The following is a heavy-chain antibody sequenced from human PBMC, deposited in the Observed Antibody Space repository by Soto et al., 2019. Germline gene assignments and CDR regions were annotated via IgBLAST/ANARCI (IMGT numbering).Heavy chain of an antibody. Sequence: GASVKVSCKVSGYTLTELSMHWVRQAPGKGLERMGGFDPEDGETIYAQKFQGRVTMTEDTSTDTAYMELSSLRSEDTAVYYCATLPLESSGTVGGLAYYIAYWGQGTLVTVSS. CDR2: FDPEDGET. CDR1: GYTLTELS. CDR3: ATLPLESSGTVGGLAYYIAY. V-gene: IGHV1-24*01. D-gene: IGHD3-10*01. J-gene: IGHJ4*02.